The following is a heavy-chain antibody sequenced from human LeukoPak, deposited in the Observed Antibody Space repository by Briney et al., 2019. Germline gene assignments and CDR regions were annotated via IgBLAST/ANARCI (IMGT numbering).Heavy chain of an antibody. J-gene: IGHJ3*01. CDR3: GMSGDRVPLQDDVFDV. CDR2: IYPGDSGP. D-gene: IGHD1-26*01. CDR1: GYSFTSYC. Sequence: GESLKISCKVSGYSFTSYCIGWVRQMPGKGLEWMGIIYPGDSGPTYSTSFQGQVTISVDKSINTAYLQWSSLQASDTAMYYCGMSGDRVPLQDDVFDVWGQGTMVTVST. V-gene: IGHV5-51*01.